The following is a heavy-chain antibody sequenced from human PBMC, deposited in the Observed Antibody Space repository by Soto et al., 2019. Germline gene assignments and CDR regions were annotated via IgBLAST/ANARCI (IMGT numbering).Heavy chain of an antibody. CDR3: ARHIVTSGDSYGYFDY. CDR2: IIPIFGTA. J-gene: IGHJ4*02. Sequence: QVQLVQSGAEVKKPGSSVKVSCKASGGTFSSYAISWVRQAPGQGLEWMGGIIPIFGTANYAQKFQGRVTITADESTSTAYMELSSLRSEDTAVYYCARHIVTSGDSYGYFDYWGQGTLVTVSS. CDR1: GGTFSSYA. D-gene: IGHD5-18*01. V-gene: IGHV1-69*12.